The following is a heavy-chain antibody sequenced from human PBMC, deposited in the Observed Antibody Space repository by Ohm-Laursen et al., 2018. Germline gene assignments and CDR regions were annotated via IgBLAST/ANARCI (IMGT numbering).Heavy chain of an antibody. D-gene: IGHD1-26*01. CDR3: ARARGGSYYRPGAFFDY. CDR2: ISSSGSTI. CDR1: GFTFSDYY. J-gene: IGHJ4*02. V-gene: IGHV3-11*01. Sequence: SLRLSCSASGFTFSDYYMSWIRQAPGKGLEWVSYISSSGSTIYYADSVKGRFTISRDNAKNSLYLQMNSLRAEDTAVYYCARARGGSYYRPGAFFDYWGQGTLVTVSS.